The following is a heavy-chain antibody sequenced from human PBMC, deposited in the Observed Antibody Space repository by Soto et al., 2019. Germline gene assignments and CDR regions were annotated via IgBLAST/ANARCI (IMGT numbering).Heavy chain of an antibody. CDR2: IYHSGST. V-gene: IGHV4-4*02. J-gene: IGHJ4*02. CDR3: ARVSEAVAGSWHYFDY. CDR1: GGSISSSNW. D-gene: IGHD6-19*01. Sequence: PSETLSLTCAVSGGSISSSNWWSWGRQPPGKGLEWIGEIYHSGSTNYNPSLKSRVTISVDKSKNQFSLKLSSVTAADTAVYYCARVSEAVAGSWHYFDYWGQGTLVTVSS.